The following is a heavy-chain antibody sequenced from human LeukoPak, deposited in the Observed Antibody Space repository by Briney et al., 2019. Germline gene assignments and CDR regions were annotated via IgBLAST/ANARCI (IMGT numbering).Heavy chain of an antibody. D-gene: IGHD3-22*01. Sequence: SETLSLTCGVDDTSFSDYYWGWIRQPPGKGLEWIGEINHGGSTNYNPSLKSRVNILLDTSKKHFSLKLSSVTAADTAVYYRAREIITHQGFHFDNWGQGTLVTVSS. V-gene: IGHV4-34*01. J-gene: IGHJ4*02. CDR1: DTSFSDYY. CDR2: INHGGST. CDR3: AREIITHQGFHFDN.